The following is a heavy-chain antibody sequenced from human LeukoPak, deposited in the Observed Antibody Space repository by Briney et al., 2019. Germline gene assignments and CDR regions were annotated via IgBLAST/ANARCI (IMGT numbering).Heavy chain of an antibody. CDR3: ARDSSSWYWVFDL. CDR2: IYSGGST. D-gene: IGHD6-13*01. CDR1: GFTVSSNY. J-gene: IGHJ4*02. Sequence: GGSLRLSCAASGFTVSSNYMSWVRQAPGKGLEWVSVIYSGGSTYYTDSVKGRFTISRDISKNTLFLQMNNLRAEDTAVYYCARDSSSWYWVFDLWGQGTLVTVSS. V-gene: IGHV3-66*01.